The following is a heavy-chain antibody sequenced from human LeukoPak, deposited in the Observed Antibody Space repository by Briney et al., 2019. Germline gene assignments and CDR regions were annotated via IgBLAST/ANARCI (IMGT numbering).Heavy chain of an antibody. CDR2: ITWDGRST. V-gene: IGHV3-43D*03. CDR3: ARDRDVDYGNDGFDI. D-gene: IGHD4/OR15-4a*01. J-gene: IGHJ3*02. Sequence: GGSLRLSCVVSGLTFDEYAMHWVRQAPGKGLEWVSLITWDGRSTSYRDSVRGRFTISRDNAKNSLYLQMNSLGAEDTAVYHCARDRDVDYGNDGFDIWGQGTTVTVSS. CDR1: GLTFDEYA.